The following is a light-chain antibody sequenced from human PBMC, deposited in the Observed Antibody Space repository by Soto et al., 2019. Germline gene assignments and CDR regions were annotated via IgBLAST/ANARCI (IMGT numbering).Light chain of an antibody. Sequence: QSALTQPRSVSGSPGQSVTISCTGTSSDVGDYNYVSWYQQYPGKAPKLVIYDVSKRPSGVPDRFSGSKSGNTASLTISGLQAEDAADYYCCSFAGSYTFWVFGGGTKLTV. CDR1: SSDVGDYNY. CDR2: DVS. CDR3: CSFAGSYTFWV. V-gene: IGLV2-11*01. J-gene: IGLJ3*02.